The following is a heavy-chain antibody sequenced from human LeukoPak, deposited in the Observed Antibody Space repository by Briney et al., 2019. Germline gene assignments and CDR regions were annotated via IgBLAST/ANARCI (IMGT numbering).Heavy chain of an antibody. CDR2: ISGSGGNT. CDR3: AKAGGRGSGSYWWSFDY. Sequence: PGGSLRLSCVASGFTFSGYAMSWVRQAPGKGLEWVSTISGSGGNTYYAGSVKGRFTISRDTSKNAVYLRMNSLRAEDTAVYYCAKAGGRGSGSYWWSFDYWGQGTLVTVSS. V-gene: IGHV3-23*01. D-gene: IGHD3-10*01. J-gene: IGHJ4*02. CDR1: GFTFSGYA.